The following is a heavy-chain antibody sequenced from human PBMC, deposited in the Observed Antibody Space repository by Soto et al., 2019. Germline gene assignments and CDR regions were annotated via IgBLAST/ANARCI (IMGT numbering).Heavy chain of an antibody. Sequence: EVQLVESGGGLVQPGGSLRLSCAASGFTFSSYSMNWVRQAPGKGLEWVSYISSSSSTIYYADSVKGRFTISRDNAKTPLYLPMSSLRDKDATVYYCAREPLSTVVVAADAFDIWGQGTMVTVSS. CDR1: GFTFSSYS. CDR3: AREPLSTVVVAADAFDI. CDR2: ISSSSSTI. V-gene: IGHV3-48*02. D-gene: IGHD2-15*01. J-gene: IGHJ3*02.